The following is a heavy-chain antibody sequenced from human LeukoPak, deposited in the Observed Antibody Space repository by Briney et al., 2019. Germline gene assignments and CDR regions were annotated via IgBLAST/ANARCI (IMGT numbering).Heavy chain of an antibody. J-gene: IGHJ6*02. V-gene: IGHV3-53*01. CDR1: GFTVSSNY. D-gene: IGHD3-10*01. Sequence: GGSLRLSRAASGFTVSSNYMSWVRQAPGKGLEWVSVIYSGGSTYYADSVKGRFTISRDNSKNTLYLQMNSLRAEDTAVYYCARDQRAMVRGVITWGRYYYYYGMDVWGQGTTVTVSS. CDR2: IYSGGST. CDR3: ARDQRAMVRGVITWGRYYYYYGMDV.